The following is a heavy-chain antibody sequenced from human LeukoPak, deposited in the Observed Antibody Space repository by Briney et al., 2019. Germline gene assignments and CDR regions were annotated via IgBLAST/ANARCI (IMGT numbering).Heavy chain of an antibody. D-gene: IGHD6-13*01. V-gene: IGHV3-23*01. CDR2: ISGSGGST. CDR3: AKDQSSSWSVAGDY. J-gene: IGHJ4*02. Sequence: GGYLRLSCAASGFSFSSYAMTWVRQAPGKGLEWVSSISGSGGSTYYADSVKGRCTISRDNSKNTLYLQMNSLRDEDTAVYYCAKDQSSSWSVAGDYWGQGTLVTVSS. CDR1: GFSFSSYA.